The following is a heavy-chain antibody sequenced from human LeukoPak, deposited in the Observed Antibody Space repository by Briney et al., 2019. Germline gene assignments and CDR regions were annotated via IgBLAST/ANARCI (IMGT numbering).Heavy chain of an antibody. V-gene: IGHV3-21*01. Sequence: GGSLRLSCAASGFTFSSYSMNWVRQAPGKGLEWVSTISSSSSYIYYADSVKGRFTISRDNAKNSLYLQMNSLRAEDTAVYYCARDSSTYYYYYGVDVWGQGTTVTVSS. CDR2: ISSSSSYI. D-gene: IGHD6-13*01. CDR3: ARDSSTYYYYYGVDV. J-gene: IGHJ6*02. CDR1: GFTFSSYS.